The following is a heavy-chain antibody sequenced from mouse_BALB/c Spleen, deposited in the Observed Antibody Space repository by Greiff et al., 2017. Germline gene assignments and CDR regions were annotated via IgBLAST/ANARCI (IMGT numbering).Heavy chain of an antibody. CDR1: GYAFSSSW. CDR2: IYPGGGDT. D-gene: IGHD2-14*01. CDR3: ATGTEGFAY. V-gene: IGHV1-82*01. Sequence: VQVVESGPELVKPGASVKISCKASGYAFSSSWMNWVKQRPGQGLEWIGRIYPGGGDTNYNGKFKGKATLTADTSSSTAYMQLSSLTSVDSAVYFCATGTEGFAYWGQGTLVTVSA. J-gene: IGHJ3*01.